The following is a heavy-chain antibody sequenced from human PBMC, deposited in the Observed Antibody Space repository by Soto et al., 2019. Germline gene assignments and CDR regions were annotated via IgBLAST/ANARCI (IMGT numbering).Heavy chain of an antibody. CDR2: IYPGDSDT. D-gene: IGHD6-13*01. V-gene: IGHV5-51*01. CDR1: GYSFTSYW. J-gene: IGHJ6*02. Sequence: GESLKISCKGSGYSFTSYWIGWVRQMPGKGLEWMGIIYPGDSDTRYSPSFQCQVTISADKSISTAYLQWSSLKASDTAMYYCARTAAAGKYYYGVDVWGQGTTVNVSS. CDR3: ARTAAAGKYYYGVDV.